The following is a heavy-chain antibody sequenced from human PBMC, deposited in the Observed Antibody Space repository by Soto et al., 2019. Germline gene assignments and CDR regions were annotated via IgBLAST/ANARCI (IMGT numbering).Heavy chain of an antibody. CDR2: ISWDGGST. CDR3: AKDIVPLATMIQDPYYYYYYGMDV. J-gene: IGHJ6*02. Sequence: GGSLRRSCAASGFTFDDYTMHWVRQAPGKGLEWVSLISWDGGSTYYADSVKGRFTISRDNSKNSLYLQMNSLRTEDTALYYCAKDIVPLATMIQDPYYYYYYGMDVWGQGTTVTVSS. V-gene: IGHV3-43*01. D-gene: IGHD3-22*01. CDR1: GFTFDDYT.